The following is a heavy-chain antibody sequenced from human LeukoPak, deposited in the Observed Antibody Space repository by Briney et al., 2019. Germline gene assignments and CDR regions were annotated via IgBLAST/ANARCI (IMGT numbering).Heavy chain of an antibody. J-gene: IGHJ6*02. Sequence: SVKVSCKASGGTFSSYAISWVRQAPGQGLEWMGRIIPIFGIANYAQKFQGRVTITADKSTSTAYMELSSLRSEDTAVYYCASSRRGVVVTAMDYYYGMDVWGQGITVTVSS. D-gene: IGHD2-21*02. CDR1: GGTFSSYA. CDR2: IIPIFGIA. V-gene: IGHV1-69*04. CDR3: ASSRRGVVVTAMDYYYGMDV.